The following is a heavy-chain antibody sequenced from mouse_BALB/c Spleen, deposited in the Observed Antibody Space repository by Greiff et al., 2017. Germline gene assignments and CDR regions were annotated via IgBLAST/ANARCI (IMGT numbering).Heavy chain of an antibody. CDR3: ARDRAPYAMDY. Sequence: EVKLLESGGGLVQPGGSLKLSCAASGFAFSEYWMSWVRQAPGKGLEWIGDINHDSSTINYTPTLKGKFSISRDNAKNKLYLQMSKVRSEDTALYSCARDRAPYAMDYWGQGTSVTVSS. CDR1: GFAFSEYW. CDR2: INHDSSTI. J-gene: IGHJ4*01. V-gene: IGHV4-1*02.